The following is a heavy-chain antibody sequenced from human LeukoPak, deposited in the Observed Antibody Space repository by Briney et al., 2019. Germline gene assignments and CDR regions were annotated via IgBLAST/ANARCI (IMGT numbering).Heavy chain of an antibody. CDR1: GGSISSYY. V-gene: IGHV4-4*09. CDR2: IYTSGST. CDR3: ATLSITWYAVDY. D-gene: IGHD6-13*01. J-gene: IGHJ4*02. Sequence: SETLSLTCTVSGGSISSYYWSWIRQPPGKGLEWIGYIYTSGSTNYNPPLKSRVTIPVDTSKNQFSLKLSPVTAADTAIYYCATLSITWYAVDYCGQTTLVTV.